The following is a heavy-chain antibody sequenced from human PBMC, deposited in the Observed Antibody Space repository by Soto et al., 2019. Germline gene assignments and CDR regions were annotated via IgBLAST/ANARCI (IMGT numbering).Heavy chain of an antibody. CDR2: INHSGST. CDR3: ARGSIAARRFDY. Sequence: SETLSLTCAVYGGSFSGYYWSWIRQPPGKGLEWIGEINHSGSTNYNPSLKSRVTISVDTSKNQFSLKLSSVTAADTAVYYCARGSIAARRFDYWGQGTLVTVSS. D-gene: IGHD6-6*01. CDR1: GGSFSGYY. V-gene: IGHV4-34*01. J-gene: IGHJ4*02.